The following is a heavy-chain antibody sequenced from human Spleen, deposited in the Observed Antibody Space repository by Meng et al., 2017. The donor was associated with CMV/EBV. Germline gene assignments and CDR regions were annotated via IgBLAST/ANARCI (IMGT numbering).Heavy chain of an antibody. CDR1: GFTFSSYA. D-gene: IGHD1-26*01. CDR3: AKATRTPSGSQLGAAN. Sequence: GFTFSSYAMSWVRQAPGKGLEWVSAISGSGGSTYYADSVKGRFTISRDNSKNTLYLQMNSLRAEDTAVYYCAKATRTPSGSQLGAANWGQGTLVTVSS. CDR2: ISGSGGST. V-gene: IGHV3-23*01. J-gene: IGHJ4*02.